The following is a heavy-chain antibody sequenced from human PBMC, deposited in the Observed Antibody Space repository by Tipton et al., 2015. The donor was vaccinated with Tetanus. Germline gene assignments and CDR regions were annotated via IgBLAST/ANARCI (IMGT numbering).Heavy chain of an antibody. CDR1: GGSVSSGSYC. CDR2: IYYSGST. V-gene: IGHV4-61*01. J-gene: IGHJ4*02. Sequence: TLSLTCTVSGGSVSSGSYCWSWIRQPPGKGLEWTGYIYYSGSTKYNPSHKSRVTISVDTSKNQFSLKLSSVTASDTAVYYCARADTSMGLYYFDYWGQGTLVTVSS. D-gene: IGHD5-18*01. CDR3: ARADTSMGLYYFDY.